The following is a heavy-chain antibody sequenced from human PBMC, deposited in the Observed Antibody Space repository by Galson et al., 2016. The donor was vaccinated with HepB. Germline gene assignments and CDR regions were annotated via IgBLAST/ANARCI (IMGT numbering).Heavy chain of an antibody. CDR2: ITGSGGGT. J-gene: IGHJ5*02. CDR3: AKCERPGYSSGLCNYFDP. V-gene: IGHV3-23*01. D-gene: IGHD2-15*01. CDR1: GFTFSSDV. Sequence: SLRLSCAASGASGFTFSSDVMSWVRQAPGKGLEWVSAITGSGGGTYYADSVKGRFTIDRDNSKNTLYLQMNSLRAEDTAVYYCAKCERPGYSSGLCNYFDPWGQGSLVTVSS.